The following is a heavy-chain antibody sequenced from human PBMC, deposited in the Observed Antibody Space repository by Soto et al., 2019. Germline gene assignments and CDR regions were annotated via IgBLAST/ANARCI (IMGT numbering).Heavy chain of an antibody. D-gene: IGHD3-16*01. CDR2: IRSKAYGGTT. CDR3: TRVGVPWLRGIDY. CDR1: GFTFGDYA. J-gene: IGHJ4*02. V-gene: IGHV3-49*03. Sequence: PGGSLRLSCTASGFTFGDYAMSWFRQAPGKGLEWVGFIRSKAYGGTTEYAASVKGRFTISRDDSKSIAYLQMNSLKTEDTAVYYCTRVGVPWLRGIDYWGQGTLGTVSS.